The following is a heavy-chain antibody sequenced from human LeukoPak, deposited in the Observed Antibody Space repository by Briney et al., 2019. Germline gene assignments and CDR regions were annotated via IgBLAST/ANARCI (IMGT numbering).Heavy chain of an antibody. CDR3: ARQYCSGGSCYIGY. Sequence: SSETLSLTCAVSGYSISSGYYWGWIRQPPGKGLEWSGSIYHSGSTYYNPSLKSRVTMSVGTSKNQFSLKLSSVTAADTAVYYCARQYCSGGSCYIGYWGQGTLVTVSS. CDR2: IYHSGST. CDR1: GYSISSGYY. D-gene: IGHD2-15*01. J-gene: IGHJ4*02. V-gene: IGHV4-38-2*01.